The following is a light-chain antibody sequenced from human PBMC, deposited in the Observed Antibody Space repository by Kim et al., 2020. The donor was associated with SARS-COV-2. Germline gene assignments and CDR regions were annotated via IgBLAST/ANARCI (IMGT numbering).Light chain of an antibody. CDR3: QHLNTFPL. CDR2: DAS. J-gene: IGKJ2*01. Sequence: LSASVGDRVTITCRASQGISNYLAWYQQKPGKAPNLLIYDASTLLSGVPSRFSDSGSGTEFTLTISSLQPEDFVAYYCQHLNTFPLFGQGTKLEI. CDR1: QGISNY. V-gene: IGKV1-9*01.